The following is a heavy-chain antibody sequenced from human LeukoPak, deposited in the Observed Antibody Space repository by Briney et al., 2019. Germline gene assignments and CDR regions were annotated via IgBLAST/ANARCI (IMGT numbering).Heavy chain of an antibody. CDR2: ISGSGGST. J-gene: IGHJ4*02. CDR1: EFTFSSYT. V-gene: IGHV3-23*01. D-gene: IGHD3-22*01. CDR3: AKVVLMYSYDPSGFLDY. Sequence: PGGSLRLSCVASEFTFSSYTMNWVRQAPGKGLEWFSGISGSGGSTYYADSVKGRFAISRDNSKDTLSLQMNSLRAEDTAVYYCAKVVLMYSYDPSGFLDYWGQGTLVTVSS.